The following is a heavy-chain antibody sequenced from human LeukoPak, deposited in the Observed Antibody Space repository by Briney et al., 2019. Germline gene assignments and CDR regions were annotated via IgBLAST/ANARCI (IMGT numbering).Heavy chain of an antibody. V-gene: IGHV3-7*01. Sequence: GGSLRLSCAASGFTFSSYLMGWVRQAPGKGLEWVANIKQDGSEKYYVDSVKGRFTISRDNAKNSLYLQMNSLRAEDTAVYYCARWLGTFDYWGQGTLVTVSS. CDR2: IKQDGSEK. J-gene: IGHJ4*02. CDR3: ARWLGTFDY. CDR1: GFTFSSYL. D-gene: IGHD6-19*01.